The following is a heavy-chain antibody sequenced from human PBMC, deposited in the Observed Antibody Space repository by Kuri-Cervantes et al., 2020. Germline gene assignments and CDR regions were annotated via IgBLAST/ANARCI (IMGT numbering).Heavy chain of an antibody. Sequence: SETLSLTCTVSGGSINNYYWSWIRQPPGKGLEWIGFVYHSGDTNYNPSLKSRVTMSVDTSKNQFSLKLSSVTAADTAVYYCARCKRGIAAARPDRMWIDPWGQGTLVTVSS. CDR2: VYHSGDT. V-gene: IGHV4-59*08. CDR3: ARCKRGIAAARPDRMWIDP. D-gene: IGHD6-13*01. CDR1: GGSINNYY. J-gene: IGHJ5*02.